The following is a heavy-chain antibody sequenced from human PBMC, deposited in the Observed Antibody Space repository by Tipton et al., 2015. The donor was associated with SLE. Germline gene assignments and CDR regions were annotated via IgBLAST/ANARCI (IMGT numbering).Heavy chain of an antibody. Sequence: LRLSCTVSDGSISDYYWTWIRQPAGEGLEWIGRMYASGSTNYNPSLKSRVTISVDTSKNQFSLKLSSVTAADTAVYYCAREKSWGSNWYFDLWGRGTLVTVSS. V-gene: IGHV4-4*07. CDR3: AREKSWGSNWYFDL. D-gene: IGHD3-16*01. CDR2: MYASGST. J-gene: IGHJ2*01. CDR1: DGSISDYY.